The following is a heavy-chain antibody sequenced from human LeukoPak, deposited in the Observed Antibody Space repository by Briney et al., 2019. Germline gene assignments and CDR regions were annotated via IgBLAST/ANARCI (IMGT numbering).Heavy chain of an antibody. Sequence: SETLSLTCAVYGGSFSGYYWSWIRQPPGKGLEWIGEINHSGSTNYNPSLKSRVTISVDTSKNQFSLKLSSVTAADTAVYYCARHHLLWFGTMDVWGKGTTVTISS. CDR3: ARHHLLWFGTMDV. CDR2: INHSGST. D-gene: IGHD3-10*01. J-gene: IGHJ6*03. CDR1: GGSFSGYY. V-gene: IGHV4-34*01.